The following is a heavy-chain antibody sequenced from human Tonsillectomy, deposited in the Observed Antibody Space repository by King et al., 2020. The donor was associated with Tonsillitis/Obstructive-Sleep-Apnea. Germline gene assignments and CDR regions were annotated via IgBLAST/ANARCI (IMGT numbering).Heavy chain of an antibody. V-gene: IGHV3-30*04. CDR1: GFTFSSYA. CDR3: ARAMDILLLPAPYYFDY. Sequence: VQLVESGGGVVQPGRSLRLSCAASGFTFSSYAMHWVRQAPGKGLEWVAVISYGGNNKYYADSVKGRFTISRDNSKNTLFLQMNSLRAEDTAVYYCARAMDILLLPAPYYFDYWGQGTLVTVSS. D-gene: IGHD2-2*03. J-gene: IGHJ4*02. CDR2: ISYGGNNK.